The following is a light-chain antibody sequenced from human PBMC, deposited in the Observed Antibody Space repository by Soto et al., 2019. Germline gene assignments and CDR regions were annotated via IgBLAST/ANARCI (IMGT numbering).Light chain of an antibody. CDR1: QSVSSY. Sequence: EIVLTQSPATLSLSPGERATLSCRASQSVSSYLAWYQQKPGQAPRLLIYDASNRATGIPARFSGSGSGTDFTLTSSSLEPEDCAVYYCQQRSNWPPEYTFGQGTKLEIK. CDR2: DAS. CDR3: QQRSNWPPEYT. V-gene: IGKV3-11*01. J-gene: IGKJ2*01.